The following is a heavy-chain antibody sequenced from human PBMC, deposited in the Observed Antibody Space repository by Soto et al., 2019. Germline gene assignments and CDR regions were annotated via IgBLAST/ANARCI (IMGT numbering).Heavy chain of an antibody. V-gene: IGHV1-46*01. CDR2: INPSGGST. J-gene: IGHJ6*02. Sequence: QVQLVQSGAEVKKPGASVKVSCKASGYTFTSYYMHWVRQAPGQGLEWMGIINPSGGSTSYAQKFQGRVTMTRDTSTSTVYMELSSLRSEDTAVYYCASNSPNYCGMDVWGQGTTVTVSS. D-gene: IGHD5-18*01. CDR1: GYTFTSYY. CDR3: ASNSPNYCGMDV.